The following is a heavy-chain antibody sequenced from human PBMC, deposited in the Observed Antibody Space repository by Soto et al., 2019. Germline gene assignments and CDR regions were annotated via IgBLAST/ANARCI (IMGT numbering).Heavy chain of an antibody. Sequence: LSLTCTVSGGSISSGGYYWSWIRQHPGKGLEWIGYIYYSGSTYYNPSLKSRVTISVDTSKNQFSLKLSSVTAADTAVYYCAREDFYDSGYSYYYYGMDVWGQGTTVTVSS. CDR1: GGSISSGGYY. J-gene: IGHJ6*02. CDR2: IYYSGST. CDR3: AREDFYDSGYSYYYYGMDV. V-gene: IGHV4-31*03. D-gene: IGHD5-12*01.